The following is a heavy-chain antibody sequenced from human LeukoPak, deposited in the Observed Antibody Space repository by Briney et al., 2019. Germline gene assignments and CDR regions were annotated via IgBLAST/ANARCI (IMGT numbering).Heavy chain of an antibody. CDR3: AKDQSSSFDY. D-gene: IGHD6-13*01. CDR2: ISGSST. CDR1: GFTICSKE. J-gene: IGHJ4*02. V-gene: IGHV3-38-3*01. Sequence: PGGSLRLLCAPSGFTICSKEMSWVRQATGEGLEWVSYISGSSTYYADSRKGRFTISRDNSKNTLHLQMNSLRAEDTAVYYCAKDQSSSFDYWGQGTLVTVSS.